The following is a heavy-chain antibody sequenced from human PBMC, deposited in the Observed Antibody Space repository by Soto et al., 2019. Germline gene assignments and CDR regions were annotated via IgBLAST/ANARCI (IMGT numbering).Heavy chain of an antibody. V-gene: IGHV4-38-2*01. CDR3: ARADHAYYFDY. CDR1: GYSISSGYY. Sequence: SETLSLTCAVSGYSISSGYYWGWIRQPPGEGLEWVATIYHSGSTYYNPSLKNRVTISVDTSKNQFSLKLSSVTVADTAVYYCARADHAYYFDYWGQGALVTVSS. J-gene: IGHJ4*02. CDR2: IYHSGST.